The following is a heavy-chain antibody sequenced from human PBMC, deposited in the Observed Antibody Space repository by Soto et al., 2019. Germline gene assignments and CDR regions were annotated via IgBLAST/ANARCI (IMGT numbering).Heavy chain of an antibody. J-gene: IGHJ4*02. CDR1: GFTFSSYD. V-gene: IGHV3-21*01. D-gene: IGHD3-10*01. Sequence: EVQLVESGGGLVKPGGSLRLSCAASGFTFSSYDMNWVRQAPGKGLEWVSFISSSSTYIHYANSVKGRFTISRDNAKNSLYLQMNSLRVDDTAVYYCARDSGYGSGGFDYWGQGTLVTVSS. CDR2: ISSSSTYI. CDR3: ARDSGYGSGGFDY.